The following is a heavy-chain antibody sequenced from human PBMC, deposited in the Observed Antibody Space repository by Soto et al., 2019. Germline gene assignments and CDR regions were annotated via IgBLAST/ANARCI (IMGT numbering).Heavy chain of an antibody. Sequence: SETLSLTCTVSGASISSSSSYWGWIRQPPGKGLEWIRTIYYSGSTYYNPSLKSRLTISVDTSKSQFALKLSSVTAADTALYYCAXXTYDDYPSXXXDYXGQGALVTVSS. J-gene: IGHJ4*02. V-gene: IGHV4-39*01. D-gene: IGHD4-17*01. CDR2: IYYSGST. CDR3: AXXTYDDYPSXXXDY. CDR1: GASISSSSSY.